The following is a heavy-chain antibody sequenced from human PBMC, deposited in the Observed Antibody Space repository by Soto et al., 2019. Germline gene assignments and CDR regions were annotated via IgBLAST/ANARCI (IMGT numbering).Heavy chain of an antibody. CDR2: LYYSGST. Sequence: QVQLQESGPGLVKPSQTLSLTCTVSGGSISSGGYYWSWIRQHPGKGLEWIGYLYYSGSTYYNPSLKSRVTISVDTSKNQFSLKLSSVTAADTAVYYCAAHPNSSTSCYADYWGQGTLVTVSS. J-gene: IGHJ4*02. D-gene: IGHD2-2*01. CDR3: AAHPNSSTSCYADY. V-gene: IGHV4-31*03. CDR1: GGSISSGGYY.